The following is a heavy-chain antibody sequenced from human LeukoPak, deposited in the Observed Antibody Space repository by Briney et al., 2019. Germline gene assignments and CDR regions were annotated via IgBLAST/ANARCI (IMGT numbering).Heavy chain of an antibody. CDR2: INHSGST. Sequence: SETLSLTCAVYGGSFSGYYWSWIRQPPGKGLEWIGEINHSGSTNYNPSLKSRVTISVDTSKNRFSLKLSSVTAADTAVYYCARARLIPYYFDYWGQGTLVTVSS. J-gene: IGHJ4*02. D-gene: IGHD3-22*01. CDR3: ARARLIPYYFDY. CDR1: GGSFSGYY. V-gene: IGHV4-34*01.